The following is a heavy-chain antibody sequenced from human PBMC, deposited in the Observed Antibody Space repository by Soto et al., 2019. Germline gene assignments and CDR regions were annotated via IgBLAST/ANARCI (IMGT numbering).Heavy chain of an antibody. D-gene: IGHD2-21*02. CDR3: ARGPYCGGDCLRACAPGSQANWFDP. V-gene: IGHV1-69*01. J-gene: IGHJ5*02. CDR1: GGTFSSYA. Sequence: QVQLVQSGAEVKKPGSSVKVSCKASGGTFSSYAISWVRQAPGQGLEWMGGIIPIFGTANYAQKFQGRVTITADESTSTAYMDLSSLRSEDTAVDYCARGPYCGGDCLRACAPGSQANWFDPWGQGTLVTVSS. CDR2: IIPIFGTA.